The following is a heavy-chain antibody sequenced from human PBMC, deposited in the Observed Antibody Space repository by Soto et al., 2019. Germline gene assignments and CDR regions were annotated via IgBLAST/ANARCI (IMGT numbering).Heavy chain of an antibody. CDR1: GFTFSSYS. Sequence: GGSLRLSCAASGFTFSSYSMNWVRQAPGKGLEWVSYISSSSSTIYYADSVKGRFTISRDNAKNSLYLQMNSLRAEDTAVYYCARDLVSYYGSGSYYLKRERENWFDPWGQGTLVTVSS. J-gene: IGHJ5*02. V-gene: IGHV3-48*01. D-gene: IGHD3-10*01. CDR3: ARDLVSYYGSGSYYLKRERENWFDP. CDR2: ISSSSSTI.